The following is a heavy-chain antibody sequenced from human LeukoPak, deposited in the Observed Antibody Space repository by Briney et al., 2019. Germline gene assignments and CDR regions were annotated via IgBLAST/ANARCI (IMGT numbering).Heavy chain of an antibody. CDR3: ARDSPIDSSGSYYYNMDV. Sequence: SETLSLTCTVSGGSISSFYWSWIRQPPGKGLEWIGYIDYSGTTNYHPSLKSRVIISVDTSKNQFSLRLSSVTAADTAVYYCARDSPIDSSGSYYYNMDVWGQGTPVTVSS. CDR1: GGSISSFY. CDR2: IDYSGTT. D-gene: IGHD3-22*01. V-gene: IGHV4-59*01. J-gene: IGHJ6*02.